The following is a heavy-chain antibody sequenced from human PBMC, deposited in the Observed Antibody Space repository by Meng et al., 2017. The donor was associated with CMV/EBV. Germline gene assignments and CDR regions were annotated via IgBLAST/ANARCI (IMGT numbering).Heavy chain of an antibody. Sequence: GSLRLSCTVSGGSISSSTYYWGWIRQPPGKGLEWIGSIFYSGRAFYNPSLKSRISLSVDTSKTQFSLKLSSVTAADTAVYYCARIMAGTTSYGMDIWGQGTTVTAP. J-gene: IGHJ6*02. D-gene: IGHD1-7*01. CDR2: IFYSGRA. CDR3: ARIMAGTTSYGMDI. V-gene: IGHV4-39*01. CDR1: GGSISSSTYY.